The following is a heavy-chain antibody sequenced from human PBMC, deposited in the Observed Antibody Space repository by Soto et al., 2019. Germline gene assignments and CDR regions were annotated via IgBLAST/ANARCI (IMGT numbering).Heavy chain of an antibody. J-gene: IGHJ4*02. CDR2: INAGNGNT. D-gene: IGHD3-3*01. Sequence: GASVKVSCKASGYPFTSYAMHWVRQAPGQRLERMGWINAGNGNTKYSQKFQGRVTITRDTFASTAYMELSSLRSEDTAVYYCASVSDFWSGYYTDWGQGTLVTVSS. CDR3: ASVSDFWSGYYTD. CDR1: GYPFTSYA. V-gene: IGHV1-3*01.